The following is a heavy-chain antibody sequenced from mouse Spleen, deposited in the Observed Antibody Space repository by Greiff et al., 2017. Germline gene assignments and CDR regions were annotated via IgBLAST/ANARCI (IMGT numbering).Heavy chain of an antibody. CDR1: GYTFTSYW. V-gene: IGHV1-69*01. CDR2: IDPSDSYT. CDR3: AKVTGNWYFDV. Sequence: QVQLQQPGAELVMPGASVKLSCKASGYTFTSYWMHWVKQRPGQGLEWIGEIDPSDSYTNYNQKFKGKATLTVDKSSSTAYMQLSSLTSEDSAVYYCAKVTGNWYFDVWGAGTTVTVSS. J-gene: IGHJ1*01. D-gene: IGHD4-1*01.